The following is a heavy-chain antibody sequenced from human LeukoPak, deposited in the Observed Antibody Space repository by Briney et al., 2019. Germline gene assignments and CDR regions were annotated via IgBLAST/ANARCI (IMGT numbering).Heavy chain of an antibody. CDR2: IYYSGST. CDR1: GGSISSGGYY. V-gene: IGHV4-31*03. CDR3: ARAWAQLVLFDAFDI. D-gene: IGHD6-13*01. Sequence: PSQTLSLTCTVSGGSISSGGYYWSWIRQHPGKGLEWIGYIYYSGSTNYNPSLKSRVTISVDTSKNQFSLKLSSVTAADTAVYYCARAWAQLVLFDAFDIWGQGTMVTVSS. J-gene: IGHJ3*02.